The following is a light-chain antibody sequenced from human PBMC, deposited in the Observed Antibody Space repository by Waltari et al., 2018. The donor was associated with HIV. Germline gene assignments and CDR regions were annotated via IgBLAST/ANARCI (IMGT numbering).Light chain of an antibody. Sequence: QSVLTQPPSMSGTPGQRVTITCSGSTSNLRSNAVNWYQQLPGTAPRLRIYSDNQRPSGVPDRFSGSKSGTSASLAISGLQSDDEADYYCAAWDDSLIAHVFGPGTKVTVL. CDR3: AAWDDSLIAHV. V-gene: IGLV1-44*01. CDR2: SDN. J-gene: IGLJ1*01. CDR1: TSNLRSNA.